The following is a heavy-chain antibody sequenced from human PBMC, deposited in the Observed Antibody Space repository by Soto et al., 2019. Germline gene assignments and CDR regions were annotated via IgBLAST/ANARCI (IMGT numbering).Heavy chain of an antibody. J-gene: IGHJ4*02. CDR2: SKSDGSST. D-gene: IGHD5-18*01. CDR1: EFTW. V-gene: IGHV3-74*01. Sequence: EVQLVQSGGGLVQPGGSLRLSCAASEFTWMHWVRQAPGKGLVWVSRSKSDGSSTNYADSVKGRFTISRDNAKNTLYLQMNSLRAEDTAVYYCARNPGSRYGYFDYGGQGAPVTVSS. CDR3: ARNPGSRYGYFDY.